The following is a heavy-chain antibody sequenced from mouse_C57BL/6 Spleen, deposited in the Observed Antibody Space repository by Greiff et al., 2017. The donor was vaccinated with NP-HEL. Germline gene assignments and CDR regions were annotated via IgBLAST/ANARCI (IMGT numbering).Heavy chain of an antibody. D-gene: IGHD1-1*01. Sequence: DVMLVESGGGLVKPGGSLKLSCAASGFTFSSYAMSWVRQTPEKRLEWVATISDGGSYTYYPDNVKGRFTISRDNAKNNLYLQMSHLKSEDTAMYYCARDYYGSKGFDYWGQGTTLTVSS. J-gene: IGHJ2*01. CDR3: ARDYYGSKGFDY. V-gene: IGHV5-4*01. CDR2: ISDGGSYT. CDR1: GFTFSSYA.